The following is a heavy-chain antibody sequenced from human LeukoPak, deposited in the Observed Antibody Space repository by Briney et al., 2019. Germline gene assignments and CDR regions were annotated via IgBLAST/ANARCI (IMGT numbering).Heavy chain of an antibody. CDR2: IYHSGST. Sequence: SETLSLTCTVSGYSISSGYYWGWIRQPSGKGLEWIGSIYHSGSTYYNPSLKSRVTISVDTSKNQFSLKLSSVTAADTAVYYCARFLEWSPFDYWGQGTLVTVSS. CDR3: ARFLEWSPFDY. CDR1: GYSISSGYY. J-gene: IGHJ4*02. D-gene: IGHD3-3*01. V-gene: IGHV4-38-2*02.